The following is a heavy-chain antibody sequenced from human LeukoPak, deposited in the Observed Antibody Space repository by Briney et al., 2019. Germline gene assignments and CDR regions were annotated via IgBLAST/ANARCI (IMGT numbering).Heavy chain of an antibody. J-gene: IGHJ5*02. V-gene: IGHV3-48*01. Sequence: GGSLRLSCAASGFTFSSYSMNWVRQAPGKGLEWVSYISSSRSTVYYADSVRGRFTISRDNAKNSLYLQMNSLRAEDTAMYYCAPRGPWGQGTLVTVSS. CDR3: APRGP. CDR2: ISSSRSTV. CDR1: GFTFSSYS.